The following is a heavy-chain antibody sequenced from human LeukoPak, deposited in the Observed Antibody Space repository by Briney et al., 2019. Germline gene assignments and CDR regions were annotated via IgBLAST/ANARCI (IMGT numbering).Heavy chain of an antibody. Sequence: PGGSLRLSCAASGFTFSNSWMSWVRQAPGKGLEWVATIKPDGSAQYYVDSVKGRFTISRDNAKNSLFLQINSLRAEDTAVYYCARESLFDYWGQGTLVTVSS. CDR1: GFTFSNSW. CDR2: IKPDGSAQ. V-gene: IGHV3-7*01. J-gene: IGHJ4*02. CDR3: ARESLFDY.